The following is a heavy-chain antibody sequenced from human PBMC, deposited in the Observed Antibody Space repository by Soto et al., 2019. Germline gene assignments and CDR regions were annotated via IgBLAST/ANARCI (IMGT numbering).Heavy chain of an antibody. CDR2: ISAYNGNT. V-gene: IGHV1-18*01. D-gene: IGHD3-9*01. Sequence: ASVKVSCKASSYTFTSYGISWVRQAPGQGXEWMGWISAYNGNTNYAQKLQGRVTMTTDTSTSTAYMELRSLRSDDTAVYYCARDLRDLRYFDWLLPPYYYYGMDVWGQGTTVTVSS. CDR1: SYTFTSYG. CDR3: ARDLRDLRYFDWLLPPYYYYGMDV. J-gene: IGHJ6*02.